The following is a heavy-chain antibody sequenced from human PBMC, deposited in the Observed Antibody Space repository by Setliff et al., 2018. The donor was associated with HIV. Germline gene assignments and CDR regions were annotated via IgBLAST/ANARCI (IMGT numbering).Heavy chain of an antibody. CDR2: ISNNNDNT. CDR3: ARDRTFVMGTPPFDP. V-gene: IGHV1-18*04. D-gene: IGHD3-16*01. J-gene: IGHJ5*02. Sequence: ASVKVSCKASGYAFTDFGLSWVRQAPGQGLEWMGWISNNNDNTDYAQDLQGRVTLTTDTSTATAYLELRSLRSDDTAVYYCARDRTFVMGTPPFDPWGQGTLVTVSS. CDR1: GYAFTDFG.